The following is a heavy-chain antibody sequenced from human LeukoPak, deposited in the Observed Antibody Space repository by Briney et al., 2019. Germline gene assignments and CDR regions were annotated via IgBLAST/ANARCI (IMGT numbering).Heavy chain of an antibody. CDR2: ISYDGSNK. CDR1: GFTFSSYC. J-gene: IGHJ4*02. CDR3: AKDRKGIAEAGPFDY. V-gene: IGHV3-30*18. Sequence: PGGSLRLSCAASGFTFSSYCMHWVRQAPGKGLEWVAVISYDGSNKYYADSVKRRFTISRDNSKNTLYLQMNSLRAEDTAVYYCAKDRKGIAEAGPFDYWGQGTLVTVSS. D-gene: IGHD6-13*01.